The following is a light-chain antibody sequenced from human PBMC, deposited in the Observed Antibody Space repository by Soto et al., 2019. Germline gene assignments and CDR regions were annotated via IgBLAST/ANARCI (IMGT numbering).Light chain of an antibody. CDR3: LLSFSGSRV. Sequence: QAVVTQEPSLTVSPGGTVTLTCGSSTGAVTSGHYPYWFQQKPGQAPRTLIYDTSNKQSWTPARFSGSLFGGKAALTLSGAQSEDEAEYYCLLSFSGSRVFGGGTKLTVL. V-gene: IGLV7-46*01. J-gene: IGLJ3*02. CDR1: TGAVTSGHY. CDR2: DTS.